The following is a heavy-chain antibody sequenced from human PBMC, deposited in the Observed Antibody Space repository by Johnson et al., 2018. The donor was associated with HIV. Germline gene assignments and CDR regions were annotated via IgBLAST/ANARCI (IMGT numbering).Heavy chain of an antibody. V-gene: IGHV3-23*04. D-gene: IGHD1-7*01. J-gene: IGHJ3*02. CDR2: ISGSGGST. CDR1: GFTFDDYG. Sequence: VQLVESGGGVVRPGGSLRLSCAASGFTFDDYGMSWVRQAPGKGLEWVSAISGSGGSTYYADSVKGRFTISRDNSKNTLYLQMNSLRVEDTALYYCAKDRELLELSHAFDSWGQGTMVTVSS. CDR3: AKDRELLELSHAFDS.